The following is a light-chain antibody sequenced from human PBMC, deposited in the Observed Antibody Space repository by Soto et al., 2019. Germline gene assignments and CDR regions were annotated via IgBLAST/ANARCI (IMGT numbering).Light chain of an antibody. CDR1: QSVSNRF. CDR2: AAS. Sequence: EIVLTQYPGTLSLSPGEGATLSCRASQSVSNRFLAWYQQKPGQAPRLLIYAASSRATDIPDRFSGSGSGTDFTLTISRLEPEDFAVYYCQQYGSSPLTFGGGTRVEVK. CDR3: QQYGSSPLT. J-gene: IGKJ4*01. V-gene: IGKV3-20*01.